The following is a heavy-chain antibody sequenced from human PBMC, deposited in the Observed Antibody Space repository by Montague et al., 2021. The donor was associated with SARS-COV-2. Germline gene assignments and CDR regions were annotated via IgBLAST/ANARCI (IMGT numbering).Heavy chain of an antibody. D-gene: IGHD1-26*01. CDR3: ARKGGGRSDLAY. Sequence: SETLSLTCTVSGGSISSYYWSWIRQPLGRGLLWIGYISYSGSTNYNPSLKSRVTISVDTSKNHFTLRLSSVTAADTAIYYCARKGGGRSDLAYWGQGTLVTVSS. CDR2: ISYSGST. J-gene: IGHJ4*02. CDR1: GGSISSYY. V-gene: IGHV4-59*01.